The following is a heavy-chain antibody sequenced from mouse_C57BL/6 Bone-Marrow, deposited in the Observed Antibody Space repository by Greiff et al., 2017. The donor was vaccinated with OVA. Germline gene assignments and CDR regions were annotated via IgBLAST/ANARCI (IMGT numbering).Heavy chain of an antibody. CDR2: ISSGGSYT. V-gene: IGHV5-6*02. CDR3: ARQDYGSVYYAMDY. CDR1: GFTFSSYG. J-gene: IGHJ4*01. D-gene: IGHD1-1*01. Sequence: DVKLVESGGDLVKPGGSLKLSCAASGFTFSSYGMSWVRQTPDKRLEWVATISSGGSYTYYPDSVKGRFPISRDNAKNTLYLQMSSLKSEDTAMYYCARQDYGSVYYAMDYWGQGTSVTVSS.